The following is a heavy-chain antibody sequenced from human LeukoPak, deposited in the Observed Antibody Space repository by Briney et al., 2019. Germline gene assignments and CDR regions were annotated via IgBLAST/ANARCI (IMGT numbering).Heavy chain of an antibody. Sequence: SETLSLTCAVYGGSFSGYYWRWIRQPPGKGLEWIGEINHSGSTNYNPSLKSRVTISVDTSKNQFSLKLSSVTAADTAVYYCARAMTQLLTLRPNNYYMDVWGKGTTVTVSS. V-gene: IGHV4-34*01. J-gene: IGHJ6*03. CDR2: INHSGST. D-gene: IGHD2-2*01. CDR1: GGSFSGYY. CDR3: ARAMTQLLTLRPNNYYMDV.